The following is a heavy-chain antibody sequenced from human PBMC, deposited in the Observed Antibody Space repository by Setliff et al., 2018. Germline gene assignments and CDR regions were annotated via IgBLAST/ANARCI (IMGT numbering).Heavy chain of an antibody. J-gene: IGHJ4*02. D-gene: IGHD3-10*01. CDR3: ARAPGRNIRGDY. CDR1: GGSISSGTYY. CDR2: IYYRGDT. V-gene: IGHV4-39*07. Sequence: TSETLSLTCTVSGGSISSGTYYWGWIRQPPGKGLEWIGRIYYRGDTYYNASLKGRLTISVDTAQNQFSLRLTSVTAADTAVYYCARAPGRNIRGDYWGQGALVTVSS.